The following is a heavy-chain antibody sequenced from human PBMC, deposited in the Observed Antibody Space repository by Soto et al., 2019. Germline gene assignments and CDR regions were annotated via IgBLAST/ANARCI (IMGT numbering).Heavy chain of an antibody. CDR1: GGSISSYY. CDR2: IYYSGST. V-gene: IGHV4-59*01. CDR3: ASARGRHDFWSGYDPMGLFDY. D-gene: IGHD3-3*01. J-gene: IGHJ4*02. Sequence: SETLSLTCTVSGGSISSYYWSWIRQPPGKGLEWIGYIYYSGSTNYNPSLKSRVTISVDTSKNQFSLKLSSVTAADTAVYYCASARGRHDFWSGYDPMGLFDYWGQGTLVTVLL.